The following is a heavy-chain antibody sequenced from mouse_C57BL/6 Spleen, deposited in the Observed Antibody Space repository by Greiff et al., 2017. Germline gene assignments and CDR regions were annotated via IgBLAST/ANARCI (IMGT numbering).Heavy chain of an antibody. CDR2: IYPRSGNT. CDR3: ARGAVRLHLYYAMDY. CDR1: GYTFTSYG. Sequence: QVQLQQSGAELARPGASVKLSCKASGYTFTSYGISWVKQRTGQGLEWIGEIYPRSGNTYYNEKFKGKATLTADKSSSTAYMELRSLTSEDSAVYFCARGAVRLHLYYAMDYWGQGTSVTVSS. V-gene: IGHV1-81*01. J-gene: IGHJ4*01. D-gene: IGHD3-3*01.